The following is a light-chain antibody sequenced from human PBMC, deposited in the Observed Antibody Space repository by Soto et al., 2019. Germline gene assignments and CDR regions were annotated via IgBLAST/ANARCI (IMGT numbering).Light chain of an antibody. J-gene: IGKJ1*01. V-gene: IGKV1-12*01. CDR2: AAS. Sequence: DIQMTQSPASVSVSVGDRVTITCRASQDISGWLAWYQQKPGKAPKLLIYAASSLQGGAPRRFSGSGSGTDFTLTISSLQPEDFATYYCQHALSFPRTFGQGTKVEIK. CDR3: QHALSFPRT. CDR1: QDISGW.